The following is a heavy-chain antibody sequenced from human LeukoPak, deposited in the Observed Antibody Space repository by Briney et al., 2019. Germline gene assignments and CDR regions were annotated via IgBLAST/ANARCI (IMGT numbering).Heavy chain of an antibody. J-gene: IGHJ3*01. Sequence: GESLKISCKGSGYSFPNYWIGWVRQMPGKGLEWMGIIYPGDSDTRYSPSFQGQVTISADKSISTAYLHWTSLQASDTAMYYRALRVGRNGYKGWGQGTMVTVSS. V-gene: IGHV5-51*01. CDR2: IYPGDSDT. CDR3: ALRVGRNGYKG. D-gene: IGHD5-24*01. CDR1: GYSFPNYW.